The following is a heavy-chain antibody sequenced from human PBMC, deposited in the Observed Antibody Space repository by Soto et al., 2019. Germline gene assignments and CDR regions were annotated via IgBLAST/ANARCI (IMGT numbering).Heavy chain of an antibody. CDR2: IYYSGST. Sequence: QVQLQESGPGLVKPSQTLSLTCIVSGASVSSGGYYWSWIRQHPGKGLEWIGHIYYSGSTYYNPSLKSRITISLDTSKNQFSLKLNPVTAADTAVYYCASHKRGGWFGDYGMDVWGQGTTVTVSS. J-gene: IGHJ6*02. V-gene: IGHV4-31*03. CDR1: GASVSSGGYY. D-gene: IGHD6-19*01. CDR3: ASHKRGGWFGDYGMDV.